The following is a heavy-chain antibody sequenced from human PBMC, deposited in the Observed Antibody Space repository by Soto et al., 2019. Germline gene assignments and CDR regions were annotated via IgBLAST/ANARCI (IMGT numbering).Heavy chain of an antibody. D-gene: IGHD3-16*02. Sequence: GGSLRLSCAASGFTFSSYEMNWVRQAPGKGLEWVSYISSSGSTIYYADSVKGRFTISRDNAKNSLYLQMNSLRAEDTAVYYCARDSLYRNYFDYWGQGTLVTVSS. CDR2: ISSSGSTI. CDR1: GFTFSSYE. V-gene: IGHV3-48*03. CDR3: ARDSLYRNYFDY. J-gene: IGHJ4*02.